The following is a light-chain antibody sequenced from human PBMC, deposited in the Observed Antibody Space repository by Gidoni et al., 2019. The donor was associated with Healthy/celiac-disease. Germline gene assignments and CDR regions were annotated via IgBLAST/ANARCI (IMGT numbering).Light chain of an antibody. J-gene: IGKJ2*01. CDR1: QSLLHSNGYNY. CDR3: MQALQFPYT. Sequence: DIVMTQSPLSLPVTPGEPASISCRSSQSLLHSNGYNYLDWYLQKPGQSPQLLIYLGSNRASGVPDRFSGSGSGTDFTLKISRVEAEDVGVYYCMQALQFPYTFGQXTKLEIK. V-gene: IGKV2-28*01. CDR2: LGS.